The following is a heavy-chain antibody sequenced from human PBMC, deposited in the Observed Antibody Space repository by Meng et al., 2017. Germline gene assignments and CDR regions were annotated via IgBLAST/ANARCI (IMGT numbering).Heavy chain of an antibody. J-gene: IGHJ4*02. CDR1: GFTFNNYW. CDR3: LDEAPRSDY. CDR2: ISGDGSIT. V-gene: IGHV3-74*01. Sequence: VQFVESGGGLVQRGWSLRLSCAASGFTFNNYWMHWVRQVPGKGLVWVSRISGDGSITNYADSVKGRFTISRDNAKNTLYLQMNSLRPEDTAVYYCLDEAPRSDYWGQGSLVTVSS. D-gene: IGHD1-1*01.